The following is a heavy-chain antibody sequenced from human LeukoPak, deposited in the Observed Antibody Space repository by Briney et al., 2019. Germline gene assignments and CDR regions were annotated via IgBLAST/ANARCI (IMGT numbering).Heavy chain of an antibody. J-gene: IGHJ4*02. CDR2: IYSDGST. Sequence: GGSLRLSCAASGFTVSSNYMSWVRQAPGKGLEWVSVIYSDGSTYYADSVKGRFTISRDNSKNTLYLQMNSLRAEDTAVYYCARLSKSYSIFDYWGQGTLVTVSS. D-gene: IGHD1-26*01. CDR1: GFTVSSNY. CDR3: ARLSKSYSIFDY. V-gene: IGHV3-53*01.